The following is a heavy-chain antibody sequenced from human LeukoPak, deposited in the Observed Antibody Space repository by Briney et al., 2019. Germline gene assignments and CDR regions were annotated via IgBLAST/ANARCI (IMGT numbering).Heavy chain of an antibody. Sequence: PGRSLRLSCAASGFTFSSYGMHWVRQAPGKGLQWVAVIWYDGSNKYYADSVKGRFTISRDNSKNTLYLQMNSLRAEDTAVYYCARSGGYSYGYYPDYWGQGTLVTVSS. J-gene: IGHJ4*02. CDR1: GFTFSSYG. V-gene: IGHV3-33*01. CDR2: IWYDGSNK. D-gene: IGHD5-18*01. CDR3: ARSGGYSYGYYPDY.